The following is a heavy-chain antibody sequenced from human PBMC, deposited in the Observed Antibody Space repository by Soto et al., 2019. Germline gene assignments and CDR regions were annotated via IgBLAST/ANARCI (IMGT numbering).Heavy chain of an antibody. CDR3: AATPRC. CDR1: GGSTSSYY. V-gene: IGHV4-59*01. J-gene: IGHJ4*02. D-gene: IGHD2-15*01. CDR2: IYYSGST. Sequence: QVQLQESGLGLVKPSETLSLTCSVSGGSTSSYYWSWIRQPPGKGLEWIGYIYYSGSTDYSPSLKSRVTMSIDTSQNQVSLKLTSVTTADTAVYYCAATPRCWGQGTLVTVSS.